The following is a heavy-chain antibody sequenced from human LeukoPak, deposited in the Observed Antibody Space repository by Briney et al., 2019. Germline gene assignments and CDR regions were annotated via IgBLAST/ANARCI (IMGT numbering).Heavy chain of an antibody. CDR3: ARDGGYSYGYGFDY. CDR1: GFTFSSYA. D-gene: IGHD5-18*01. J-gene: IGHJ4*02. CDR2: IYSGDRT. V-gene: IGHV3-66*01. Sequence: GGSLRLSCAASGFTFSSYAMSWVRQSPGKGLEWVSVIYSGDRTYYADSVKGRFTISSDSSKNTMYLQMNSLRAEDTAVYYCARDGGYSYGYGFDYWGQGTLVTVSS.